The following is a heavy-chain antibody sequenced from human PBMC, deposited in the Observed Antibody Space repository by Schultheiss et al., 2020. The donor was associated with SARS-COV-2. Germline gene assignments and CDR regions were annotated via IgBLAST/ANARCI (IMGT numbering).Heavy chain of an antibody. D-gene: IGHD4-23*01. CDR2: IYTSGST. J-gene: IGHJ4*02. CDR3: ARTHDYGGSPFDY. Sequence: LRLSCTVSGGSISSYYWSWIRQPVGKGLEWIGRIYTSGSTNYNPSLKSRVTMSVDTSKNQFSLKLSSVTAADTAVYYCARTHDYGGSPFDYWGQGTLVTVSS. V-gene: IGHV4-4*07. CDR1: GGSISSYY.